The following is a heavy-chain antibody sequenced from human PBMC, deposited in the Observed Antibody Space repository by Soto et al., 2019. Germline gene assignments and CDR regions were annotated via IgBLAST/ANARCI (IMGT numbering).Heavy chain of an antibody. CDR1: GCTFSSYG. Sequence: GGSLRLSCAASGCTFSSYGMHWVRQAPGKGLEWVAVIWYDGSNKYYADSVKGRFTISRDNSKNTLYLQMNSLRAEDTAVYYCARDRATAGTDYYYYMDVWGKGTTVTVSS. CDR3: ARDRATAGTDYYYYMDV. D-gene: IGHD6-13*01. V-gene: IGHV3-33*01. CDR2: IWYDGSNK. J-gene: IGHJ6*03.